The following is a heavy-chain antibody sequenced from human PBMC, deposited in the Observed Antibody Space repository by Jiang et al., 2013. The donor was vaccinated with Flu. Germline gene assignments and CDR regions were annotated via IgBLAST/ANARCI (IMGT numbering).Heavy chain of an antibody. Sequence: KPSETLSLTCTISGGSITDYWWTWIRQPPGKGLEWIGYVYSSGSTEYSPSLRSRVTISLDTSKNQFSLKLSSVTAADTAVYYCAREKWWDAYGSGSYTDGMDVWGQGTTVTVSS. D-gene: IGHD3-10*01. J-gene: IGHJ6*02. CDR1: GGSITDYW. V-gene: IGHV4-59*12. CDR3: AREKWWDAYGSGSYTDGMDV. CDR2: VYSSGST.